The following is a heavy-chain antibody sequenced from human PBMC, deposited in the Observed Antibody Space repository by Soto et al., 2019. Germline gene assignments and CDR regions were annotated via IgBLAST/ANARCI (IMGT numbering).Heavy chain of an antibody. CDR2: ISYDGANK. J-gene: IGHJ6*02. V-gene: IGHV3-30-3*01. CDR3: AKDGGGYNYGYVMLDKYYYGMDV. CDR1: GFTFSTYA. Sequence: QVQLVESGGGVVQPGRSLRLSCAASGFTFSTYAIHWVRQAPGKGLEWVAVISYDGANKYYADSVRGRLTISRDNSKNTLVLQMSSLRAEDTAVYYCAKDGGGYNYGYVMLDKYYYGMDVWGQGTTVTVSS. D-gene: IGHD5-18*01.